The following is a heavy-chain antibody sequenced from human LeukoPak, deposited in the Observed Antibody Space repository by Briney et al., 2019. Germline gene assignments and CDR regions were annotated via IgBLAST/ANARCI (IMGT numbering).Heavy chain of an antibody. D-gene: IGHD3-16*02. J-gene: IGHJ4*02. CDR3: ARQRSRHYDYVWGSYRYYFDY. Sequence: HGESLKISCKGSGYSFTSYWIGWVRQMPGKGLEWMGIIYPGDSDTRYSPSFQGQVTISADKSISTAYLQWSSLKASDTAMYYCARQRSRHYDYVWGSYRYYFDYWGQGTLVTVSS. V-gene: IGHV5-51*01. CDR1: GYSFTSYW. CDR2: IYPGDSDT.